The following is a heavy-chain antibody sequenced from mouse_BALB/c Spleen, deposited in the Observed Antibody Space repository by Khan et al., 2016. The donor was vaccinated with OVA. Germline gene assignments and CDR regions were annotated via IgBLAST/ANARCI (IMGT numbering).Heavy chain of an antibody. CDR1: GYTFTQYW. V-gene: IGHV1-63*02. CDR3: PRPYYSGSSYDTMDS. J-gene: IGHJ4*01. Sequence: QVQLQQSGAELVRPGTSVKMSCKAAGYTFTQYWIGWVKQRPGHGLEWIGDIYPGSGNTHYSEKFEGKATLTADTSSSTAYMQLSSLTSEDSAISSWPRPYYSGSSYDTMDSWGQVTSVTVSS. D-gene: IGHD1-1*01. CDR2: IYPGSGNT.